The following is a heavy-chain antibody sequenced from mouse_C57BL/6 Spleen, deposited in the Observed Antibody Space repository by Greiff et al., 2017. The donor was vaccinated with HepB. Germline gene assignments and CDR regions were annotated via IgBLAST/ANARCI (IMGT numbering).Heavy chain of an antibody. V-gene: IGHV1-52*01. CDR3: ARGYYDYNYYFDY. Sequence: QVQLQQPGAELVRPGSSVKLSCKASGYTFTSYWMHWVKQRPIQGLEWIGNIDPSDSETHYNQKFKDKATLTVDKSYSTAYMQLSSLTSEDSAVYYCARGYYDYNYYFDYWGQGTTLTVSS. CDR2: IDPSDSET. D-gene: IGHD2-4*01. J-gene: IGHJ2*01. CDR1: GYTFTSYW.